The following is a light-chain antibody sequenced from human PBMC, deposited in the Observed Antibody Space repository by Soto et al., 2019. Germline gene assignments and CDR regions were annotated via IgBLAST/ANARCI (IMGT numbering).Light chain of an antibody. CDR3: QQLNSYPLS. J-gene: IGKJ4*01. V-gene: IGKV1-9*01. CDR2: AAS. Sequence: DIQLTQSPSFLSASFGDRFTISCGASQGISSYLAWYQHKPGKAPNLLISAASTLQSGVPSRFSGSGSGTEFTLTISSLQPEDFATYYCQQLNSYPLSFGGGTKVDI. CDR1: QGISSY.